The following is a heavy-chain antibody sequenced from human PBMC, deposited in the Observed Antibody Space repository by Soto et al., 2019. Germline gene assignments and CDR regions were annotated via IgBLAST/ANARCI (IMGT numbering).Heavy chain of an antibody. CDR2: ISAYNGNT. D-gene: IGHD6-6*01. Sequence: ASVKVSCKASGYTFTSYGISWVRQAPGQGLEWMGWISAYNGNTNYAQKLQGRVTMTTDTSTSTAYMELRSLRSDDTAAYYCARVPAALGWFDPWGQGTLVTVSS. V-gene: IGHV1-18*01. CDR3: ARVPAALGWFDP. J-gene: IGHJ5*02. CDR1: GYTFTSYG.